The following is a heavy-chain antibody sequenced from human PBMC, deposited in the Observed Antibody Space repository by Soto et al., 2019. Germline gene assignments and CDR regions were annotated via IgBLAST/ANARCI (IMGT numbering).Heavy chain of an antibody. CDR1: GVSISSSY. D-gene: IGHD3-22*01. CDR2: IYYSGSV. J-gene: IGHJ3*02. CDR3: ARGMYDSSGFSNPFDI. V-gene: IGHV4-59*01. Sequence: QVQLQESGPGLVKPSETLSLTCTVSGVSISSSYWSWIRQSPGKEMQWIGYIYYSGSVKYNPSLNSRVTISADMSRNHLSLRVTPVTAADTALYYFARGMYDSSGFSNPFDIWGQGTMVTVSS.